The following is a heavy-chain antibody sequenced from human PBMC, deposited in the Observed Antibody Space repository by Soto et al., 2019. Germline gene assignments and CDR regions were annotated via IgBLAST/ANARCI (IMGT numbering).Heavy chain of an antibody. J-gene: IGHJ6*02. Sequence: GESLKISCKCSGYTFTNYWIGWVRQMPGKGPEWMGIIYPGDSDTKYNPSFQGQVTISADKSITTTYLQWSSLKASDTAIYYCADSIFYYGMDVWGQGTTVTVSS. CDR3: ADSIFYYGMDV. CDR2: IYPGDSDT. CDR1: GYTFTNYW. V-gene: IGHV5-51*01.